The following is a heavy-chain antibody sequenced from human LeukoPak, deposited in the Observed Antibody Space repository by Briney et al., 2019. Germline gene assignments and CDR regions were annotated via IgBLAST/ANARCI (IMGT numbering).Heavy chain of an antibody. CDR3: ARGPYCGGDCYSSFDY. V-gene: IGHV1-69*05. J-gene: IGHJ4*02. CDR1: GGTFSSYA. D-gene: IGHD2-21*02. CDR2: IIPIFGTA. Sequence: SVKVSCKASGGTFSSYAISWVRQAPGQGLEWMGGIIPIFGTANYAQKFQGRVTITTDESTSTAYMELSSLRSEDTAVYYCARGPYCGGDCYSSFDYWGQETLVTVSS.